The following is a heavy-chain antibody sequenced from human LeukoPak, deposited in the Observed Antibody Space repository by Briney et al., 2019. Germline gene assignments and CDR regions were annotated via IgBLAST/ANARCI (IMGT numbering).Heavy chain of an antibody. Sequence: GRSLRLSCAASGFTFSSYDMHCVRQAPGKGLEWVTVISYDGSNKYYGDSVKGRFTISRDNSKNTLYLKMNSLRAEDTAVYYCAKEGSNGDFDYWGQGTLVPVSS. V-gene: IGHV3-30*18. CDR3: AKEGSNGDFDY. D-gene: IGHD1-26*01. CDR1: GFTFSSYD. CDR2: ISYDGSNK. J-gene: IGHJ4*02.